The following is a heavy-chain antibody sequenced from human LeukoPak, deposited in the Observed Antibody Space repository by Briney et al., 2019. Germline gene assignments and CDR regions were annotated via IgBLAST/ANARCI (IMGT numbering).Heavy chain of an antibody. CDR3: ATYSISSGAFDI. CDR2: IKQDGSDK. J-gene: IGHJ3*02. D-gene: IGHD6-6*01. CDR1: GFTFSNYW. V-gene: IGHV3-7*01. Sequence: HSGGSLRLSCAASGFTFSNYWMTWVRQAPGKGLEWVANIKQDGSDKYYVGSVKGRVTISRDNAKKLVYLQVNNLRAEDTAVYYCATYSISSGAFDIWGQGTVVTVSS.